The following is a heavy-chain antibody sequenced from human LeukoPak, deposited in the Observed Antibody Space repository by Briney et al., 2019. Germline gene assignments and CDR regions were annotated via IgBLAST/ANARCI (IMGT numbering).Heavy chain of an antibody. CDR2: TYYRSKWYN. D-gene: IGHD3-9*01. J-gene: IGHJ4*02. Sequence: SQTLSLTCAISGDSVSSNSAAWNWIRQSPSRGLEWLGRTYYRSKWYNDYAVSVKSRITINPDTYKNHFSLQLNSVTPEDTAVYYCARARGGKIYDILTGYRIPFDYWGQGTLVTVSS. V-gene: IGHV6-1*01. CDR1: GDSVSSNSAA. CDR3: ARARGGKIYDILTGYRIPFDY.